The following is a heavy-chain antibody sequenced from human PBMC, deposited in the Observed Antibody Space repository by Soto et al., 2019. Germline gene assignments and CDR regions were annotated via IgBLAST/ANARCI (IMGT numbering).Heavy chain of an antibody. J-gene: IGHJ4*02. CDR3: ARGAATVADY. D-gene: IGHD4-17*01. CDR1: GGSCGGHY. CDR2: INHSGST. V-gene: IGHV4-34*01. Sequence: VMQSHTNSVLGGSCGGHYVRRIRQTPGKGLEWIGEINHSGSTNYNPSLKSRVTISVDTSKNQFSLKLSSVTAADTAVYYCARGAATVADYWGQGTLVTVSS.